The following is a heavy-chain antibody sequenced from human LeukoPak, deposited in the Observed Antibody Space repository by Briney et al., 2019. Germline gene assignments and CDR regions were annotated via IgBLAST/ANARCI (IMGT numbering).Heavy chain of an antibody. CDR3: ARSDYYNYYYYYGMDV. V-gene: IGHV4-59*01. Sequence: SETLSLTCTVSGGSISSYYWSWIRQPPGKGLEWIGYIYYSGSTNYNPSLKSRVTIAVDTSKNQFSLKLSSVTAADTAVYYCARSDYYNYYYYYGMDVWGQGTTVTVSS. J-gene: IGHJ6*02. D-gene: IGHD4-17*01. CDR1: GGSISSYY. CDR2: IYYSGST.